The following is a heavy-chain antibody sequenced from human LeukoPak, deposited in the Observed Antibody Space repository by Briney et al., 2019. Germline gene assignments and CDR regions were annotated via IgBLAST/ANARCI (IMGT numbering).Heavy chain of an antibody. J-gene: IGHJ4*02. V-gene: IGHV4-39*07. CDR3: ARDGPQGVGGLDY. Sequence: SETVSLTCTVSGGSISNSNYYWGWIRQPPGRGLEWIGNNYYSGSNYYNPSLKSRVTISVDTSKTHFSLKLNSVTAADTAVYYCARDGPQGVGGLDYWGQGTVITVSS. CDR1: GGSISNSNYY. CDR2: NYYSGSN.